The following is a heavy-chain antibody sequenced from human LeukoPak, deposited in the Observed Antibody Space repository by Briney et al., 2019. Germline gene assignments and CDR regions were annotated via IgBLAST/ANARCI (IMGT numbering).Heavy chain of an antibody. CDR1: GFTFDDYA. CDR2: ISWNSGSI. D-gene: IGHD1-26*01. V-gene: IGHV3-9*01. CDR3: AKDIVAATTFPAFDY. J-gene: IGHJ4*02. Sequence: GRSLRLSCAASGFTFDDYAVHWVRQAPGKGLEWVSGISWNSGSIGYADSVKGRFTISRDNAKNSLYLQMNSLRAEDTALYYCAKDIVAATTFPAFDYWGQGTLVTVSS.